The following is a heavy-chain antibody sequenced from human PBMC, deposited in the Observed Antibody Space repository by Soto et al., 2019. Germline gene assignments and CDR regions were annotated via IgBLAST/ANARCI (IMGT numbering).Heavy chain of an antibody. Sequence: EVQLLESGGGLVQPGGSLRLSCVASGFDFNRYSMNWVRQAPGKGLEWISYINSGSTSVFYADSVRGRFTISRDNAKNSLYLQRNSLRAEDTAVYYCTSSTSPDAYWGQGTLVTVSS. CDR2: INSGSTSV. J-gene: IGHJ4*02. D-gene: IGHD2-2*01. CDR3: TSSTSPDAY. CDR1: GFDFNRYS. V-gene: IGHV3-48*04.